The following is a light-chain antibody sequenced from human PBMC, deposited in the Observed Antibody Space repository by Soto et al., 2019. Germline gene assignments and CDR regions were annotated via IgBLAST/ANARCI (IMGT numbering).Light chain of an antibody. J-gene: IGLJ1*01. Sequence: QSALTQPASVSGSPGQSITISCTGTIDDVGAYNYVSWYQQRPGSAPQLLIYDVNNRPSGASNRFSGSKSGHTAYLTISGLKSDDEANYHCASYTSTYTLVFGTGTKVTV. CDR1: IDDVGAYNY. CDR3: ASYTSTYTLV. V-gene: IGLV2-14*01. CDR2: DVN.